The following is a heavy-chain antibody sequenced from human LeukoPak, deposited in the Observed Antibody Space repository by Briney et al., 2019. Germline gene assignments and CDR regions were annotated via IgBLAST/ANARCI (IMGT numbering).Heavy chain of an antibody. CDR1: GYTFAGYH. D-gene: IGHD6-13*01. CDR2: INPNSGGT. V-gene: IGHV1-2*02. J-gene: IGHJ4*02. CDR3: ARHSSSYLDYWGQ. Sequence: ASVKVSCKASGYTFAGYHMHWVRQAPGQGLEWMGWINPNSGGTNYAQKFQGRVTMTRDASISTAYMELSRLRSDDTAVYYCARHSSSYLDYWGQGGQGTLVTVSS.